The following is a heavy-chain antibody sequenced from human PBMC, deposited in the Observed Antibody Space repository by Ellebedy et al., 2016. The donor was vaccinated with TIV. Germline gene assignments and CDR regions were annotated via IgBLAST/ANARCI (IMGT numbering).Heavy chain of an antibody. D-gene: IGHD4/OR15-4a*01. CDR3: TRDESMVTFHY. V-gene: IGHV1-2*02. J-gene: IGHJ4*02. CDR2: IEPNSGGT. Sequence: ASVKVSCKASGYTFTGSYMHWMRQAPGQGLEWMGWIEPNSGGTNYAQNFQGRVTMTRDTSISTAYMELSSLRSDDTAMYYCTRDESMVTFHYWGQGTLVTVSS. CDR1: GYTFTGSY.